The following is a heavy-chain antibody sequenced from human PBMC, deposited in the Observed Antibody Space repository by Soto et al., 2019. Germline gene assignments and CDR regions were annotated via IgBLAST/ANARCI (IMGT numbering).Heavy chain of an antibody. CDR3: ARLPLSGSYRDY. D-gene: IGHD1-26*01. J-gene: IGHJ4*02. CDR1: GGSFSGYY. CDR2: INHSGST. Sequence: SETLSLTCAVYGGSFSGYYWSWIRQPPGKGLEWIGEINHSGSTNYNPSLKSRVTISVDTSKNQFSLKLSSVTAADTAVYYCARLPLSGSYRDYWGQGTLVTVSS. V-gene: IGHV4-34*01.